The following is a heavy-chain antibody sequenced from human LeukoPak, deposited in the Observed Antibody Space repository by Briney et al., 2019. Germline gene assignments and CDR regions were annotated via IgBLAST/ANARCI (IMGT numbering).Heavy chain of an antibody. Sequence: GGSLRLSCAASGNTFSSYGMHWVRQAPGKGLEWVAFIRFDGGNKYYADSVKGRFTISRDNSKNTLYLQMNSLRAEDTAVYYCARALYSGSYRAYYYYGMDVWGQGTTVTVSS. CDR2: IRFDGGNK. V-gene: IGHV3-30*02. D-gene: IGHD1-26*01. CDR1: GNTFSSYG. J-gene: IGHJ6*02. CDR3: ARALYSGSYRAYYYYGMDV.